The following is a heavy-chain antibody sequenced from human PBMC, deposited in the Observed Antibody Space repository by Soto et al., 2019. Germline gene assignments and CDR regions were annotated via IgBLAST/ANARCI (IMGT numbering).Heavy chain of an antibody. CDR2: ISYDGGNK. CDR1: GFTFSSYG. Sequence: GGSLRLSCAASGFTFSSYGMHWVRQAPGKGLEWVAVISYDGGNKYYADSVKGRFTISRDNSKNTLYLQMNSLRAEDTAVYYCAKSDYYGSGYYYYGMDVWGQGNTVTVSS. V-gene: IGHV3-30*18. J-gene: IGHJ6*02. D-gene: IGHD3-10*01. CDR3: AKSDYYGSGYYYYGMDV.